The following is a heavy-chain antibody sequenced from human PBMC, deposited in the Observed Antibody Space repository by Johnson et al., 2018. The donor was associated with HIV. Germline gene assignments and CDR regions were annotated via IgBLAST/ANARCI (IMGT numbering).Heavy chain of an antibody. J-gene: IGHJ3*02. V-gene: IGHV3-11*01. CDR2: IASSDSPI. D-gene: IGHD3-16*01. CDR1: GFTFSDYY. CDR3: ASQVRGLRLGVDAFDI. Sequence: VQLVESGGGLVKPGGSLRLSCAASGFTFSDYYMSWIRQAPGKGLEWVSYIASSDSPIYYADSVKGRFTISRDNAKNSLYLQMNKLRAEDTAVYFCASQVRGLRLGVDAFDIWGQGTMVTVSS.